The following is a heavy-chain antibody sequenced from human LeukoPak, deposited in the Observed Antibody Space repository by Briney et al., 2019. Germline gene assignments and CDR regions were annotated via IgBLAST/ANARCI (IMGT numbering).Heavy chain of an antibody. CDR2: IDYSGST. D-gene: IGHD6-13*01. Sequence: SETLSLTCTVSGGSIISTTYYWGWIRQPPGEGLEWIGSIDYSGSTYYNPSLKSRVTISVDTSKNQFSLNLSSVTAADTAVYSCARASGSSWYYRRLHAYYYYMDVWGKGTTVTVSS. CDR1: GGSIISTTYY. CDR3: ARASGSSWYYRRLHAYYYYMDV. J-gene: IGHJ6*03. V-gene: IGHV4-39*07.